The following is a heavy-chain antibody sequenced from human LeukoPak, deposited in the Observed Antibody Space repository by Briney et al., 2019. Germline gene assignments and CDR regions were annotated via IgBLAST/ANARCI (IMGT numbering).Heavy chain of an antibody. CDR1: GFTFSTYW. CDR3: AKDKIFRYLDY. J-gene: IGHJ4*02. D-gene: IGHD2/OR15-2a*01. Sequence: GGSLRLSCSASGFTFSTYWMSWVRQAPGKGLEWVAMITSDGNNKYYADSVKDRFTISRDDSKNTLYLQMNSLRDEDTAVYYCAKDKIFRYLDYWGQGALVTVTS. V-gene: IGHV3-30*18. CDR2: ITSDGNNK.